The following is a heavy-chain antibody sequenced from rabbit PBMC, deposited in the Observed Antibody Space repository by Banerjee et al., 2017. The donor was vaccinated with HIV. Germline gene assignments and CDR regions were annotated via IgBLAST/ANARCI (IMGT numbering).Heavy chain of an antibody. D-gene: IGHD1-1*01. J-gene: IGHJ6*01. CDR2: INTSSGNT. CDR3: TKDNGYTSGV. Sequence: QEQLVESGGGLVQPGGSLKLSCTASEFSFSNKYVMCWVRQAPGKGLEWIACINTSSGNTFYANEAKGRCHGPKTSTSAVAMQKSRLTPRYTGSDYCTKDNGYTSGVGGPETLVTDS. CDR1: EFSFSNKYV. V-gene: IGHV1S45*01.